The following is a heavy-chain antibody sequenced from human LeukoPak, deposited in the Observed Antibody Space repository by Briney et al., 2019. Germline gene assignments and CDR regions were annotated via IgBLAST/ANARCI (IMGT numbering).Heavy chain of an antibody. CDR2: ISGSGGNT. V-gene: IGHV3-23*01. CDR3: AKVGLRLGGDY. CDR1: GFYLLNAW. J-gene: IGHJ4*02. Sequence: GGSLRLSCAASGFYLLNAWMSWVRQPPGKGLEWVSSISGSGGNTYFADSVKGRFTISRDNSKNTLYLQMNSLRAEDTAVYYCAKVGLRLGGDYWGQGTLVTVSS. D-gene: IGHD4-17*01.